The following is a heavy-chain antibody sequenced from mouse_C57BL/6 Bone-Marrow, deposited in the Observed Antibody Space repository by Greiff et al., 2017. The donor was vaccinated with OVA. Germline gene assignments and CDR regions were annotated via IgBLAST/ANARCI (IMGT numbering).Heavy chain of an antibody. V-gene: IGHV1-19*01. Sequence: EVKLQESGPVLVKPGASVKMSCKASGYTFTDYYMNWVKQSHGKSLEWIGVINPYNGGTSYNQKFKGKATLTVDKSSSTAYMELNSLTSEDSAVYYCARYVHFTTVVATADYWGQGTTLTVSS. CDR3: ARYVHFTTVVATADY. CDR2: INPYNGGT. D-gene: IGHD1-1*01. CDR1: GYTFTDYY. J-gene: IGHJ2*01.